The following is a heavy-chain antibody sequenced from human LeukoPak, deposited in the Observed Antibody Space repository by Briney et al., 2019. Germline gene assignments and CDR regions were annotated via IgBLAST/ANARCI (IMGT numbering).Heavy chain of an antibody. CDR2: INAGNGNT. CDR3: ARDGREQWLVPGYYYGMDV. D-gene: IGHD6-19*01. J-gene: IGHJ6*02. Sequence: ASVKVSCKASGYTFTIYAMHWVRQAPGQRLEWMGWINAGNGNTKYSQKFQGRVTITRDTSASTAYMELSSLRSEDTAVYYCARDGREQWLVPGYYYGMDVWGQGTRSPSP. CDR1: GYTFTIYA. V-gene: IGHV1-3*01.